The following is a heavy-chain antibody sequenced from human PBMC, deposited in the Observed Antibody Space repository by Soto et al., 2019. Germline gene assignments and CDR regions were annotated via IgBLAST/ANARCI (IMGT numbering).Heavy chain of an antibody. CDR2: ISAYNGNT. Sequence: ASVKVSCKASGYTFTSYGISWVRQAPGQGLEWMGWISAYNGNTNYAQKLQGRVTMTTDTSTSTAYMGLRSLRSDDTAVYYCARGLEDYDILTGYYKGFFDYWGQGTLVTVSS. V-gene: IGHV1-18*01. D-gene: IGHD3-9*01. CDR3: ARGLEDYDILTGYYKGFFDY. CDR1: GYTFTSYG. J-gene: IGHJ4*02.